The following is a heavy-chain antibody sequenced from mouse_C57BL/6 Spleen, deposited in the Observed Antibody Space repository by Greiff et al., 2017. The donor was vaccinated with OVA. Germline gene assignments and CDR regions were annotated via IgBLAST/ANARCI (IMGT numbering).Heavy chain of an antibody. CDR3: ARGYDYDGHYFDY. Sequence: EVKLMESGGGLVKPGGSLKLSCAASGFTFSDYGMHWVRQAPEKGLEWVAYISSGSSTIYYADTVKGRFTISRDNAKNTLFLQMTSLRSEDTAMYYCARGYDYDGHYFDYWGQGTTLTVSS. V-gene: IGHV5-17*01. D-gene: IGHD2-4*01. CDR1: GFTFSDYG. J-gene: IGHJ2*01. CDR2: ISSGSSTI.